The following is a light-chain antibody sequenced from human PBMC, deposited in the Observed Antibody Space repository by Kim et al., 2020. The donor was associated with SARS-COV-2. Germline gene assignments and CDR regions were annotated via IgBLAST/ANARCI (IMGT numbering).Light chain of an antibody. V-gene: IGLV3-1*01. Sequence: SVSPGQTASITCSGDNLGDKYACWYQQKTGQSPVLVIYQDNKRPSGIPERFSGSNSGNTATLTISGTQAMDEADYYCQAWDSSIVLFGGGTKLTVL. CDR3: QAWDSSIVL. CDR1: NLGDKY. J-gene: IGLJ2*01. CDR2: QDN.